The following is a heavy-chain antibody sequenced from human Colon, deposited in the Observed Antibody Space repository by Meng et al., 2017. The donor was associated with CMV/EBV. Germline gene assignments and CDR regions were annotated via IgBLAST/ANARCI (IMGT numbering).Heavy chain of an antibody. CDR3: ARVSRRIQVVVPAAMGWLDP. V-gene: IGHV1-18*01. J-gene: IGHJ5*02. Sequence: SYGISWVRQAPGQGLEWMGWISAYNGNTNYAQKLQGRVTMTTDTSTSTAYMELRSLRSDDTAVYYCARVSRRIQVVVPAAMGWLDPWGQGTLVTVSS. CDR2: ISAYNGNT. D-gene: IGHD2-2*01. CDR1: SYG.